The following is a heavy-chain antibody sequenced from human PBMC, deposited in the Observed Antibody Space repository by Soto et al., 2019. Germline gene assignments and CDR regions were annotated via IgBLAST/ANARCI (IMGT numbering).Heavy chain of an antibody. CDR1: GGSISSGGYY. Sequence: KPSETLSLTCTVSGGSISSGGYYWSWIRQHPGKGLEWIGYIYYSGSTYYNPSLKSRVTISVDTSKNQFSLKLSSVTAADTAVYYCARGGYCSGNSCYSYYYYGMDVWGQGTTVTVSS. V-gene: IGHV4-30-4*08. D-gene: IGHD2-15*01. CDR3: ARGGYCSGNSCYSYYYYGMDV. CDR2: IYYSGST. J-gene: IGHJ6*02.